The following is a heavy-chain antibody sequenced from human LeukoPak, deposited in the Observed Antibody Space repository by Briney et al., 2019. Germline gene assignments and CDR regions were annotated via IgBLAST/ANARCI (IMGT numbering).Heavy chain of an antibody. CDR3: ARARVVGATTPFDY. CDR1: GGSISSGSYY. V-gene: IGHV4-61*02. CDR2: IYTSGGT. J-gene: IGHJ4*02. D-gene: IGHD1-26*01. Sequence: SETLSLTCTVSGGSISSGSYYWSWIRQPAGRGLEWIGRIYTSGGTNYKPSLKSRVTISVDTSKNQFSLNLSSVTAADTAVYYCARARVVGATTPFDYWGQGTLVTVSS.